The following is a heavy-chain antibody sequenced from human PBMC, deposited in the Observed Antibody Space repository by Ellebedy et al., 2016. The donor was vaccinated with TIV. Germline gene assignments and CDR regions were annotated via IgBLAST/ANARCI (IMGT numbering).Heavy chain of an antibody. CDR1: GGSISSSSYY. Sequence: SETLSLTCTVSGGSISSSSYYWGWIRQPPGKGLEWIGSIYYDGSTYYNPSLKSRVTVSVDTSKNQFSLKLSSVTAADTAVYYCARGGRLQSFPSYDYWGQGTLVTVSS. CDR3: ARGGRLQSFPSYDY. D-gene: IGHD4-11*01. CDR2: IYYDGST. V-gene: IGHV4-39*07. J-gene: IGHJ4*02.